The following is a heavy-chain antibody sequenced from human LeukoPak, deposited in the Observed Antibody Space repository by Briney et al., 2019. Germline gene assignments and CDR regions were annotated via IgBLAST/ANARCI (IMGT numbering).Heavy chain of an antibody. Sequence: SVKVSCKASGGTFSSYAISWVRQAPGQGLEWMGRIIPILGIASYAQKFQGRVTITADKSTSTAYMELSSLRSEDTAVYYCARLYYDILTGYYKGYYYGMDVWGQGTTVTVSS. CDR3: ARLYYDILTGYYKGYYYGMDV. D-gene: IGHD3-9*01. J-gene: IGHJ6*02. CDR1: GGTFSSYA. V-gene: IGHV1-69*04. CDR2: IIPILGIA.